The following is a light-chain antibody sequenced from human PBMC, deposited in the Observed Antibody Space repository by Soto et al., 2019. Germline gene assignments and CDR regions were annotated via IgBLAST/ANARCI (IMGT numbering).Light chain of an antibody. V-gene: IGKV1-5*03. CDR1: RSVNSW. CDR3: QNYHSYSGT. J-gene: IGKJ1*01. CDR2: QAS. Sequence: DIQMTQSPSTLSASVGDRVTITCRASRSVNSWVAWYQVKPGSAPNLLIYQASTLQSGVPSRFSGSGFGTEFTLTISSLQTDEFATYYCQNYHSYSGTFGQGTPVEIK.